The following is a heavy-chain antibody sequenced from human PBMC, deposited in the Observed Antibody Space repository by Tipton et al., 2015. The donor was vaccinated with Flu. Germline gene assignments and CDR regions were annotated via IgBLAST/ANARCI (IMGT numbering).Heavy chain of an antibody. J-gene: IGHJ4*02. CDR2: IFASGST. Sequence: TLSLTCTVSGDSMNNYYWNWIRQPAGKGLEWIGRIFASGSTTYNPSLKSRVTMSLDRSKKQFSLKLNSVTAADTAVYYCASTSNYGRRIEPDFDSWGQGTLVTVSS. V-gene: IGHV4-4*07. CDR3: ASTSNYGRRIEPDFDS. CDR1: GDSMNNYY. D-gene: IGHD3-16*01.